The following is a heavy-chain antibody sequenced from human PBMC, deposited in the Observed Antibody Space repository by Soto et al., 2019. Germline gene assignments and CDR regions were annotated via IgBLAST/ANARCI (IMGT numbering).Heavy chain of an antibody. V-gene: IGHV1-46*01. D-gene: IGHD6-19*01. CDR3: ARDFQSRSSGWPKELDY. Sequence: GASVKVSCKASGYSFTNYYIHWVRQAPGQGLEWMGIINPSGGSTSYAQKFHGGVTMTRDTSTSTVHMELSSLRSEDTAMYYCARDFQSRSSGWPKELDYWGQGTLVTVSS. CDR2: INPSGGST. J-gene: IGHJ4*02. CDR1: GYSFTNYY.